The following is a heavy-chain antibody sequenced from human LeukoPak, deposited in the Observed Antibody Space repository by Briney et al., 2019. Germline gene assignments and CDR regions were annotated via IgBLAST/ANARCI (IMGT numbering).Heavy chain of an antibody. D-gene: IGHD1-26*01. Sequence: GGSLRLSCAASGFTFSDYWTTWVRQVPGKGLEWVANVGRDGSEKNYVDSVKGRFTISRDNAKKSLYLEMNSLRVEDTALYYCAKVGAWELQRVFENWGQGTLVTVSS. J-gene: IGHJ4*02. CDR1: GFTFSDYW. CDR3: AKVGAWELQRVFEN. CDR2: VGRDGSEK. V-gene: IGHV3-7*01.